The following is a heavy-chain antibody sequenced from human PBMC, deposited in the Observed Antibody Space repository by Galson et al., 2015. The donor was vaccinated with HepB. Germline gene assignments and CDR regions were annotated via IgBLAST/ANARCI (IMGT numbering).Heavy chain of an antibody. V-gene: IGHV2-5*01. CDR1: GFSLSTGGVA. J-gene: IGHJ3*02. D-gene: IGHD2-2*02. Sequence: PALVKPTQTLTLTCTFSGFSLSTGGVAVGWIRQPPGKALEWLAMIYWNGDKYYSPFLKSRLTTTEGTSTNQVVLTMTNMDPADTGTYYCARRRYCSSAACYKNAFDIWGQGTMATVSS. CDR2: IYWNGDK. CDR3: ARRRYCSSAACYKNAFDI.